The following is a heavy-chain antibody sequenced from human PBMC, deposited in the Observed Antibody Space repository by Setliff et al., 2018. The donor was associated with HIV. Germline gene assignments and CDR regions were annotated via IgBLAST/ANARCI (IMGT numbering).Heavy chain of an antibody. CDR2: INAANGNT. J-gene: IGHJ5*02. Sequence: ASVKVSCKASGYTFTRNIVHWVRQAPGQRLEWMGWINAANGNTKYSQKFQGRVTITRDTSATTVYMELHSLRSEDTAVYYCARDGCDGNRCYLYNWFDPWGQGTLVTVSS. CDR1: GYTFTRNI. D-gene: IGHD2-15*01. V-gene: IGHV1-3*01. CDR3: ARDGCDGNRCYLYNWFDP.